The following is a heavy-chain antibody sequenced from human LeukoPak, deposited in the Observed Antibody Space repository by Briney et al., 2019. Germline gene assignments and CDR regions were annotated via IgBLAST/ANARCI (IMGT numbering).Heavy chain of an antibody. CDR2: IIPILGIA. J-gene: IGHJ5*02. Sequence: SVKVSCKASGYTFTGYYMHWVRQAPGQGLEWMGRIIPILGIANYAQKFQGRVTITADKSTSTAYMELSSLRSEDTAVYYCARDPITFGGVIVSWFDPWGQGTLVTVSS. V-gene: IGHV1-69*04. CDR3: ARDPITFGGVIVSWFDP. CDR1: GYTFTGYY. D-gene: IGHD3-16*02.